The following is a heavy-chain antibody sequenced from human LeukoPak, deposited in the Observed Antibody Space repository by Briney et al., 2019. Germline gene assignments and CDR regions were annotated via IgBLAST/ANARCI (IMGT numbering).Heavy chain of an antibody. Sequence: GGSLGLSCEASGVTFSTNDMSWARQAPGKGLEWVAVMKSDGATYGGTYYADSAKGLFTISRDSSKNTLFLQMNSLRVEDSAVYFCAARGTSGGYFNQWGQGIAVTVSS. V-gene: IGHV3-53*01. CDR3: AARGTSGGYFNQ. J-gene: IGHJ4*02. CDR2: MKSDGATYGGT. D-gene: IGHD1-7*01. CDR1: GVTFSTND.